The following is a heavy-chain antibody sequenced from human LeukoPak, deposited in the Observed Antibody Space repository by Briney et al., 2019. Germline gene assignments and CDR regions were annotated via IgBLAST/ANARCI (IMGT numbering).Heavy chain of an antibody. V-gene: IGHV6-1*01. CDR2: TYYRSKWYN. CDR3: ARGSTRPSFAARPHYYYYYMDV. D-gene: IGHD6-6*01. Sequence: QTLSLTCAISGDSVSSNSAAWNWIRQSPSRGLEWLGRTYYRSKWYNDYAVSVKSRITINPDTSKNQFSLQLNSVTPEDTAVYYCARGSTRPSFAARPHYYYYYMDVWGKGTTVTVPS. CDR1: GDSVSSNSAA. J-gene: IGHJ6*03.